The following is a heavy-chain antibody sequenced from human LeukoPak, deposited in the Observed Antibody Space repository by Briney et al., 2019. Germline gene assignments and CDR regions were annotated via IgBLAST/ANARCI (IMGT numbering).Heavy chain of an antibody. CDR2: VYHSGST. J-gene: IGHJ4*02. V-gene: IGHV4-4*02. CDR1: GGSLSSNNW. CDR3: ARVASSGWASFDY. Sequence: PSETLSLTCAVSGGSLSSNNWWSWVRQPPGKGLEWIGEVYHSGSTNYNPSLKSRVTISVDKSKNQFSLKLSSVTAADTAVYYCARVASSGWASFDYWGQGTLVTVSS. D-gene: IGHD6-19*01.